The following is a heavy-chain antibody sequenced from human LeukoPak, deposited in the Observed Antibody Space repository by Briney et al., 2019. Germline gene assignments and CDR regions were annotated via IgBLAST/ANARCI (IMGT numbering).Heavy chain of an antibody. V-gene: IGHV3-23*01. CDR3: AKGKSIMVGATKYYFDY. Sequence: DPGGSLRLSCAASGFTFSSYAMSWVRQAPGKGLEWVSAISGSGGSTYYADSVKGRFTISRDNSKNTLYLQMNSLRAEDTAVYYCAKGKSIMVGATKYYFDYWGQGTLATVSS. J-gene: IGHJ4*02. CDR1: GFTFSSYA. D-gene: IGHD1-26*01. CDR2: ISGSGGST.